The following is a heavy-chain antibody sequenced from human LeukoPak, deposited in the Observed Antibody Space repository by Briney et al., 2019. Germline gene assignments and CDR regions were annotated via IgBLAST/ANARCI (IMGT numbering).Heavy chain of an antibody. D-gene: IGHD3-10*01. Sequence: TGGSLRLSCTASGFTFRSYWMHWVRQIPGKGLMWVSRISDDGSSASYADSVKGRFTISRDNSRSTLYLQMNSLRPEDTAIYYCAREGYYGSGSPPSLYFDYWGQGTLVTVSS. CDR3: AREGYYGSGSPPSLYFDY. V-gene: IGHV3-74*01. CDR1: GFTFRSYW. CDR2: ISDDGSSA. J-gene: IGHJ4*02.